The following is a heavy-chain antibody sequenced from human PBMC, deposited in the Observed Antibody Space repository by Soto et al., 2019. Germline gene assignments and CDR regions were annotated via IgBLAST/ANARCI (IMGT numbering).Heavy chain of an antibody. Sequence: QVQLVESGGGLVEPGGSLRLSCAASGFSVGDNYMTWIRQAPGKGLEWLSYSSSSGGYTNYADPVKGRFTISRYNAKNSLYLQRESLRAEDTAVYFCARSSGRRHVFTFDYGLDVWGQGTTVTVSS. D-gene: IGHD3-16*01. CDR2: SSSSGGYT. CDR1: GFSVGDNY. J-gene: IGHJ6*02. V-gene: IGHV3-11*06. CDR3: ARSSGRRHVFTFDYGLDV.